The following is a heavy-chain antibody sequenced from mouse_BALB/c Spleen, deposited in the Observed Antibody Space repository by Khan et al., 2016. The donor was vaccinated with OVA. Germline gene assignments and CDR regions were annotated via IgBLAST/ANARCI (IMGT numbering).Heavy chain of an antibody. J-gene: IGHJ2*01. CDR2: ISIYYDNI. CDR3: ARGGQWLRRGGGNSDY. D-gene: IGHD2-2*01. Sequence: QVHLQQSEPELVRPGESVKISCKGSGYTFPDYAMHWVKQSHAKSLKWIGVISIYYDNINYNKNFKGKATMSVDKSSSTAYMELASLTSEDSAIYFCARGGQWLRRGGGNSDYWGQGTTLTVSS. CDR1: GYTFPDYA. V-gene: IGHV1S137*01.